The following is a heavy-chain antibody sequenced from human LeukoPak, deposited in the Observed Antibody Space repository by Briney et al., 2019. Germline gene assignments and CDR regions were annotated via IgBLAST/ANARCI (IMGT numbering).Heavy chain of an antibody. V-gene: IGHV4-38-2*01. J-gene: IGHJ5*02. CDR2: MFHLGIT. CDR1: GDSITSYIF. Sequence: SETLALTCAVSGDSITSYIFWGWIRQPPGKSLEWIVSMFHLGITYSNPSLKSRFSMSLDTSNNQVSLKVTSATASDTARYYCARGITNSGWYWDSWGQGTPVTVSS. CDR3: ARGITNSGWYWDS. D-gene: IGHD6-19*01.